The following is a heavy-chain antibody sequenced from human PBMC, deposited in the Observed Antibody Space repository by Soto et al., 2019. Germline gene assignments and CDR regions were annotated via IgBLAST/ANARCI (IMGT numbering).Heavy chain of an antibody. J-gene: IGHJ3*02. CDR1: GYTFTSYG. V-gene: IGHV1-18*01. CDR2: ISAYNGNT. D-gene: IGHD2-15*01. CDR3: ARDLGPFGGRDDAFDI. Sequence: ASVKVSCKASGYTFTSYGISWVRQAPGQGLEWMGWISAYNGNTNYAQKLQGRVTMTTDTSTSTAYMELRSLRSDDTAVYYCARDLGPFGGRDDAFDIWGQGTMVTVSS.